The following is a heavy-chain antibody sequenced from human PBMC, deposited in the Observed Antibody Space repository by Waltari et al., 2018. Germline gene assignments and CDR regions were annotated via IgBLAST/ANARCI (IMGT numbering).Heavy chain of an antibody. D-gene: IGHD1-26*01. J-gene: IGHJ4*02. CDR1: GFTFSSYW. CDR3: ARSAGIVGANFLDY. Sequence: EVQLVESGGGLVQPGGSLRLSCAASGFTFSSYWMSWVRKAPGKGLEWVANIKQDGSEKYYVDSVKGRFTISRDNAKNSLYLQMNSLRAEDTAVYYCARSAGIVGANFLDYWGQGTLVTVSS. CDR2: IKQDGSEK. V-gene: IGHV3-7*01.